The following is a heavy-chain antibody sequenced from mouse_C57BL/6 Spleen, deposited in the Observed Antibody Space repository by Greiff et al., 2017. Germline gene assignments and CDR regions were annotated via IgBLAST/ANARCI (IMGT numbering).Heavy chain of an antibody. J-gene: IGHJ3*01. V-gene: IGHV5-4*01. Sequence: EVQVVESGGGLVKPGGSLKLSCAASGFTFSSYAMSLVRQPPEKRLEWVATISDGGSYTYYPDNVKGRFTISRDNAKNNLYPQMSHLKSEDTAMYYCARDIYYDYDTFAYWGQGTLVTVSA. D-gene: IGHD2-4*01. CDR2: ISDGGSYT. CDR3: ARDIYYDYDTFAY. CDR1: GFTFSSYA.